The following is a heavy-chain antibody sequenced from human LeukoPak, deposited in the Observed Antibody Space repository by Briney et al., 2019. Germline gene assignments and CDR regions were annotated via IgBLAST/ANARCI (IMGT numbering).Heavy chain of an antibody. J-gene: IGHJ6*02. CDR2: ISYDGSNK. CDR1: GFPFISYA. D-gene: IGHD2-2*01. V-gene: IGHV3-30-3*01. Sequence: GGSLRLSCAASGFPFISYAMHWGRQAPGKGLEGVAVISYDGSNKYYADSVKGRFTISRDNSKNTLYLQMNSLRAEDTAVYYCARDWNDVVVPAAKNYYYGMDVWGQGTTVTVSS. CDR3: ARDWNDVVVPAAKNYYYGMDV.